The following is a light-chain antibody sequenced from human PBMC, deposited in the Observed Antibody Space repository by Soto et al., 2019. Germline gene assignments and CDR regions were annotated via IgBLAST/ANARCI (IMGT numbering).Light chain of an antibody. Sequence: DLQMTQSPSTLSASVGDRVTITCRASQSVTTWLAWYQQKPGKAPKVLIYKASILESGVPSRFSGSGSGTEFTLTISSLQPDDFATYYCQQYNTLSPYTFGQGTMVEI. CDR1: QSVTTW. V-gene: IGKV1-5*03. CDR2: KAS. CDR3: QQYNTLSPYT. J-gene: IGKJ2*01.